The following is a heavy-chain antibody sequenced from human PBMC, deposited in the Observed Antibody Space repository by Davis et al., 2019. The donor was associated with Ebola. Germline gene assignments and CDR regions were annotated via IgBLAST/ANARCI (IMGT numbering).Heavy chain of an antibody. CDR3: ARHLPSDTAMVHFDY. D-gene: IGHD5-18*01. V-gene: IGHV5-51*01. CDR2: IYPGGSDT. J-gene: IGHJ4*02. Sequence: PGGSLRLSCKGSGYSFTSYWIGWVRQMPGKGLEWMGIIYPGGSDTRYSPSFQGQVTISADKSISTAYLQWSSLKASDTAMYYCARHLPSDTAMVHFDYWGQGTLVTVSS. CDR1: GYSFTSYW.